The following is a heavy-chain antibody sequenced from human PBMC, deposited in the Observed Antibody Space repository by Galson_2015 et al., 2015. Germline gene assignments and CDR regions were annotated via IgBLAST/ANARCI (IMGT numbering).Heavy chain of an antibody. J-gene: IGHJ4*02. CDR2: ISAYNGNT. D-gene: IGHD2-2*01. CDR3: ARNTIVVVPAASYNDY. V-gene: IGHV1-18*04. CDR1: GYTFTSYG. Sequence: SVKVSCKASGYTFTSYGISWVRQAPGQGLEWMGWISAYNGNTNYAQKLQGRVTMTTDTSTSTAYMELRSLRSDDTAVYYCARNTIVVVPAASYNDYWGQGTLVTVSS.